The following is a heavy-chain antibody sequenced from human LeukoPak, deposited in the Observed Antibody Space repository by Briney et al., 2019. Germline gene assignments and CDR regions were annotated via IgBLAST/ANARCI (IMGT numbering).Heavy chain of an antibody. D-gene: IGHD3-3*01. CDR1: GFTFSSYG. J-gene: IGHJ4*02. V-gene: IGHV3-33*01. CDR3: ARDPSSDFWSGYPDY. CDR2: IWYDGSNK. Sequence: PGRSLRLSCAASGFTFSSYGMHWVRQAPGKGLEWVAVIWYDGSNKYYADSVKGRFTISRENSKNTLYLQMNSLRAEDTAVYYCARDPSSDFWSGYPDYWGQGTLVTVSS.